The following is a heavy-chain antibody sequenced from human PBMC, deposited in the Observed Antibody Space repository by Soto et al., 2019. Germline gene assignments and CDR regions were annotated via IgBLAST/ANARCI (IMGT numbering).Heavy chain of an antibody. V-gene: IGHV3-74*01. J-gene: IGHJ4*02. CDR2: INSDGSGT. CDR1: GFTFSNYW. Sequence: GSLRLSCAVSGFTFSNYWMQWVRQAPGKGLVWVSRINSDGSGTAYADSVKGRFTISRDNAKNTLYLQMSSLRAEDTAVYYCAKDHSVMVAAIFLLFDYWGQGTLVTVSS. CDR3: AKDHSVMVAAIFLLFDY. D-gene: IGHD2-15*01.